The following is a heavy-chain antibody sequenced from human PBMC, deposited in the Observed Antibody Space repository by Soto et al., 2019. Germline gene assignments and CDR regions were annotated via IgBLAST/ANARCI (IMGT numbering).Heavy chain of an antibody. CDR3: ARDVIVLMVYAMGDAFDI. CDR2: ISAYNGNT. CDR1: GYTFTSYG. V-gene: IGHV1-18*01. J-gene: IGHJ3*02. Sequence: ASVKVSCKASGYTFTSYGISWVRQAPGQGLEWMGWISAYNGNTNYAQKLQGRVTMTTDTSTSTAYMELRSLRSDDTAVYYCARDVIVLMVYAMGDAFDIWGQGTMVTVSS. D-gene: IGHD2-8*01.